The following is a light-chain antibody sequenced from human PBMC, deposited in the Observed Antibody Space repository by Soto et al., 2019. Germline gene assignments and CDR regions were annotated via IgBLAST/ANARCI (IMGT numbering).Light chain of an antibody. CDR1: QDIRTY. CDR2: LAS. V-gene: IGKV1-9*01. J-gene: IGKJ1*01. Sequence: IHLTQSPSSLSASVGDRVTITCRASQDIRTYLAWYQQSPGRAPKLLMYLASNLHTGVPSRFSGGGSGTEFTLISSGLQPEDYAPYYCQQLDSDPPWMFGQGTRVESK. CDR3: QQLDSDPPWM.